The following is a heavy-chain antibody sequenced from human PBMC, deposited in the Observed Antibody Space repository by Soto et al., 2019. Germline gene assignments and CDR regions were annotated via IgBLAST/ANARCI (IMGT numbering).Heavy chain of an antibody. Sequence: EVQVVESGGDLVQPGGSLRLSCSASGFTFSSFTMSWVRMAPGKGLEYVSAISHYGYMIHLAESVKDRFTTYRDNSKNIVFLQMSSLRTEDTAVYYCVKDGPNTLVHWGQGTLVTVSS. D-gene: IGHD3-16*01. V-gene: IGHV3-64D*08. CDR2: ISHYGYMI. CDR3: VKDGPNTLVH. J-gene: IGHJ4*02. CDR1: GFTFSSFT.